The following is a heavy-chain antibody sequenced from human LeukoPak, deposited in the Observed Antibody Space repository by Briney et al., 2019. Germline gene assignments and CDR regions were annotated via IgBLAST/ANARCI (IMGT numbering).Heavy chain of an antibody. D-gene: IGHD6-13*01. V-gene: IGHV4-34*01. Sequence: PSETLSLTCAVYGGSFSGYYWSWIRQPPGKGLEWIGEINHSGSTNYNPSLKSRVTISVDTSKNQFSLKLSSVTAADTAVYYCARDPGHWSSSSWFWFDPWGQGTLVTVSS. CDR2: INHSGST. J-gene: IGHJ5*02. CDR3: ARDPGHWSSSSWFWFDP. CDR1: GGSFSGYY.